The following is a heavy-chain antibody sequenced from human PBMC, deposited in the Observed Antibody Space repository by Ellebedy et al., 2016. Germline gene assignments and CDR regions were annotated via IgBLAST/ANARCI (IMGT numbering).Heavy chain of an antibody. CDR1: GFTFSDYY. V-gene: IGHV3-11*01. CDR3: ARWTGLFIGFDY. J-gene: IGHJ4*02. CDR2: ISSSGSTI. Sequence: GESLKISCEASGFTFSDYYMSWIRQAPGKGLEWVSYISSSGSTIYYADSVKGRFTISRDNAKNSLYLQMNSLRAEDTAVYYCARWTGLFIGFDYWGQGTLVTVSS. D-gene: IGHD3-16*01.